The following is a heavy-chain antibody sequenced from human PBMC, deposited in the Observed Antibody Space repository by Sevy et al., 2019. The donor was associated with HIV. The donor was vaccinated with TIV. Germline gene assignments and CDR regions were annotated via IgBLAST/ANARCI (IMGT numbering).Heavy chain of an antibody. CDR3: ARAEPPYYYGSGSSDY. CDR1: GFTFSSYW. V-gene: IGHV3-74*01. Sequence: GGSLRLSCAASGFTFSSYWMHWVRQAPGKGLVWVSRINSDGSSTSYADSVKGRFTISRDNAKNTLYLQMNSLRAEDTAGYYCARAEPPYYYGSGSSDYWGQGTLVTVSS. D-gene: IGHD3-10*01. J-gene: IGHJ4*02. CDR2: INSDGSST.